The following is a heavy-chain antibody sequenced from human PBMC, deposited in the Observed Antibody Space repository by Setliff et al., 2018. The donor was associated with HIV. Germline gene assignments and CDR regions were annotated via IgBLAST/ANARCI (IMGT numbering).Heavy chain of an antibody. Sequence: PSETLSLTRTVSGGSISSGCYYWSWIRQHPGKGLEWIGYIYYSGSTYYNPPLKSRVTISVDTSKNQFSLKLSSVTAADTAMYFCARESRNDFWGGYYRTFDIWGQGTMVTVSS. J-gene: IGHJ3*02. V-gene: IGHV4-31*02. D-gene: IGHD3-3*01. CDR1: GGSISSGCYY. CDR3: ARESRNDFWGGYYRTFDI. CDR2: IYYSGST.